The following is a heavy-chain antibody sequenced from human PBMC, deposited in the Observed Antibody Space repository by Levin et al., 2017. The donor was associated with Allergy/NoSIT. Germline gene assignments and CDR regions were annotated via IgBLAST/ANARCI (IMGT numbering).Heavy chain of an antibody. CDR3: ARHYYGSGGFDP. Sequence: ASVKVSCRASGYSFTSYSVNWVRQAPGQGLEWMGWINTNTGNPTYAQGLTGRFVFSLDTSVSTAYLQINSLQAEDNAVYYCARHYYGSGGFDPWGQGTLVIVSS. CDR2: INTNTGNP. J-gene: IGHJ5*02. D-gene: IGHD3-10*01. V-gene: IGHV7-4-1*02. CDR1: GYSFTSYS.